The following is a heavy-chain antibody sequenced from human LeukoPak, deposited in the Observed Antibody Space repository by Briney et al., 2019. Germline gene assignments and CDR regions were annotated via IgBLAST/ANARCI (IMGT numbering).Heavy chain of an antibody. CDR1: GYTFTSYG. CDR2: ISAYNGNT. CDR3: ARELIWFGKLIGNDY. Sequence: ASVKVSCKASGYTFTSYGISWVRQAPGQGLEWMGWISAYNGNTNYAQKLQGRVTMTTDTSTSTAYMELRSLRSDDTAVYYCARELIWFGKLIGNDYWGQGTLVTVSS. D-gene: IGHD3-10*01. J-gene: IGHJ4*02. V-gene: IGHV1-18*01.